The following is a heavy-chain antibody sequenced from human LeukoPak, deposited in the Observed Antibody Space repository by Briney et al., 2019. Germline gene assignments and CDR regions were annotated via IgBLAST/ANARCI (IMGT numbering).Heavy chain of an antibody. CDR2: IYYSGST. V-gene: IGHV4-30-4*01. Sequence: SETLSLTCAVYGGSFSGYYWSWIRQPPGKGLEWIGYIYYSGSTYYNPSLKSRVTISVDTSKNQFSLKLSSVTAADTAVYYCARAVDSSGYHYWYFDLWGRGTLVTVSS. J-gene: IGHJ2*01. CDR1: GGSFSGYY. CDR3: ARAVDSSGYHYWYFDL. D-gene: IGHD3-22*01.